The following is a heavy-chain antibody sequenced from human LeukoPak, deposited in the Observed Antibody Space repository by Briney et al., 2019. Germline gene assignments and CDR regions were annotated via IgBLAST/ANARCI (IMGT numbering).Heavy chain of an antibody. CDR1: GGSISSYY. V-gene: IGHV4-59*01. CDR2: IYYSGST. J-gene: IGHJ4*02. Sequence: SETLSLTCTVSGGSISSYYWSWIRQPPGKGLEWLGYIYYSGSTNYNPSLKSRVTISVDTSKNQFSLKLSSVTAADTAVYYCARGGGYSYGYYFDYWGQGTLVTVSS. D-gene: IGHD5-18*01. CDR3: ARGGGYSYGYYFDY.